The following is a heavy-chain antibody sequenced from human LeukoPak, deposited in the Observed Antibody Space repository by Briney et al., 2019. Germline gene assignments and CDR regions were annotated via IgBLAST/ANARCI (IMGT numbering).Heavy chain of an antibody. Sequence: DSVKLSCKASGYTFTSYYMHWVRQAPGQGLEWMGIINPSGGSTSYAQKFQGRVTMTRDTSTRTAYMELSSLRSEDTAVYYCASEVPAAMPYDAFDIWGQGTMVTVSS. J-gene: IGHJ3*02. CDR1: GYTFTSYY. V-gene: IGHV1-46*01. CDR2: INPSGGST. D-gene: IGHD2-2*01. CDR3: ASEVPAAMPYDAFDI.